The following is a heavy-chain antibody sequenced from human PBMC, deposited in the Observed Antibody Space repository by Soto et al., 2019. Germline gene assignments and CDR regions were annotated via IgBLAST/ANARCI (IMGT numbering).Heavy chain of an antibody. Sequence: PSETLSLTCTVSGGSISSYYWSWIRQPPGKGLEWIGYIYYSGSTGSTNYNNSLKSRVTISVDTSKNQISLKLNSMNAADTTVYYCARTLDLLLWFGELFSYWGQGTLVTVSS. CDR2: IYYSGSTGST. D-gene: IGHD3-10*01. J-gene: IGHJ4*02. CDR1: GGSISSYY. CDR3: ARTLDLLLWFGELFSY. V-gene: IGHV4-59*08.